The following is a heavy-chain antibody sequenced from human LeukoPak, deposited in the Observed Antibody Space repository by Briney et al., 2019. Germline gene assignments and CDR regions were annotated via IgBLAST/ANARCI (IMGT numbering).Heavy chain of an antibody. D-gene: IGHD3-9*01. CDR2: ISGGGGGT. Sequence: GGSLRLSCAASGFTFTTYAMGWVRQSPGKGLEWVSSISGGGGGTYYAEFVKGRFTISRDNSKNTLYLQMNSLRAEDTAVYYCAKFYDILTGYFDHWGQGTLATVSS. CDR1: GFTFTTYA. CDR3: AKFYDILTGYFDH. V-gene: IGHV3-23*01. J-gene: IGHJ4*02.